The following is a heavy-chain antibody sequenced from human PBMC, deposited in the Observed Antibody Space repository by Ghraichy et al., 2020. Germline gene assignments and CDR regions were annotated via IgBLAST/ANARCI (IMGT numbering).Heavy chain of an antibody. CDR1: GGSFSGYY. J-gene: IGHJ5*02. CDR2: INHSGST. Sequence: SETLSLTCAVYGGSFSGYYWSWIRQPPGKGLEWIGEINHSGSTNYNPSLKSRVTISVDTSKNQFSLKLSSVTAADTAVYYCAQPKTAAERWFDPWGQGTLVTVSS. CDR3: AQPKTAAERWFDP. V-gene: IGHV4-34*01. D-gene: IGHD6-13*01.